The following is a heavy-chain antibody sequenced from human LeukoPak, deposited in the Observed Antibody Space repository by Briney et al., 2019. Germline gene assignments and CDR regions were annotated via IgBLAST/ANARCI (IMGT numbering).Heavy chain of an antibody. Sequence: PGGSLRLSCAASGFTFSSYAMSWVRQAPGKGLEWVSAISGSGGSTYYADSVKGRFTISRDNSKNTLYLQMNSLRAEDTAVYYCAKDIVVVPAALYYFDYWGQGTLVTVS. V-gene: IGHV3-23*01. CDR3: AKDIVVVPAALYYFDY. D-gene: IGHD2-2*01. CDR2: ISGSGGST. CDR1: GFTFSSYA. J-gene: IGHJ4*02.